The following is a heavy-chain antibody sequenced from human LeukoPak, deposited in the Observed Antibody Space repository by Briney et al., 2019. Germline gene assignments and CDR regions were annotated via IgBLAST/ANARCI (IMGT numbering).Heavy chain of an antibody. D-gene: IGHD6-13*01. J-gene: IGHJ4*02. CDR2: INWNGGST. Sequence: GGSLRLSCAASGFTFDDYGMSWVRQAPGKGLEWVSGINWNGGSTGYADTVKGRFTISRDNAKNSLYLQMNSLRAEDTALYYCARGFGSSSWFDYWGQGTLVTVSS. V-gene: IGHV3-20*04. CDR1: GFTFDDYG. CDR3: ARGFGSSSWFDY.